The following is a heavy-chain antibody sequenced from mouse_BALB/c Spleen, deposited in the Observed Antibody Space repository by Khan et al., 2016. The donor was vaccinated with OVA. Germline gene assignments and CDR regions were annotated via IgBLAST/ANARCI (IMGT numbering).Heavy chain of an antibody. Sequence: VQLQQSGAELAKPGASVKMSCKASGYTFTTYWMHWVKQRPGQGLEWIGYIDPSTGYTEYNQKFKDKATLTPDKSSSTAYMQLRSLTSEDTAVYDCARRGLYGIVAYWGQGTLVTVSA. J-gene: IGHJ3*01. CDR1: GYTFTTYW. V-gene: IGHV1-7*01. D-gene: IGHD2-1*01. CDR3: ARRGLYGIVAY. CDR2: IDPSTGYT.